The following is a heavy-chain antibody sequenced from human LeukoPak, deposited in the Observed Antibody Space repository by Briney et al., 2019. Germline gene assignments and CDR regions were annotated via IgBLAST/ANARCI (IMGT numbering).Heavy chain of an antibody. V-gene: IGHV4-61*02. CDR2: IYTSGST. CDR3: ARDLGYCSGGSCYGDY. D-gene: IGHD2-15*01. CDR1: GGSISSGSYY. J-gene: IGHJ4*02. Sequence: SETLSLTCTVSGGSISSGSYYWNWIRQPAGKGLEWIGRIYTSGSTNYNPSLKSRITISVDTSKNQFSLKLSSVTAADTAVYYCARDLGYCSGGSCYGDYWGQGTLVTVSS.